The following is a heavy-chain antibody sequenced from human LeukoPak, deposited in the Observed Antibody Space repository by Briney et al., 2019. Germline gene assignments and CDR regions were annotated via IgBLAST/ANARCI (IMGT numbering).Heavy chain of an antibody. CDR3: ARELVSLGTGYFDL. Sequence: GGSLRLSCEASGFTFGIYGMTWVRQAPGKGLEWVSGITGSSTWTYYADSVRGRFTISRDNSKNTLHLQMNNLTADDTAIYYCARELVSLGTGYFDLWGRGTLVTVSS. J-gene: IGHJ2*01. D-gene: IGHD7-27*01. V-gene: IGHV3-23*01. CDR2: ITGSSTWT. CDR1: GFTFGIYG.